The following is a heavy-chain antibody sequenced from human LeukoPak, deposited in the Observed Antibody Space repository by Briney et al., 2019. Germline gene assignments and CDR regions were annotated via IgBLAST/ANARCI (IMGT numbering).Heavy chain of an antibody. V-gene: IGHV3-23*01. J-gene: IGHJ4*02. CDR3: AKTYGGGHLAYFDH. D-gene: IGHD1-26*01. CDR1: GFTFSNYA. Sequence: RGGSLRLSCAASGFTFSNYAMSWVRQAPGKGLEWVSVITGSGDTTYYADSVKGRFTVSRDNSKNTLYIHMNSLRVEDTAVYYCAKTYGGGHLAYFDHWGQGTLVTVA. CDR2: ITGSGDTT.